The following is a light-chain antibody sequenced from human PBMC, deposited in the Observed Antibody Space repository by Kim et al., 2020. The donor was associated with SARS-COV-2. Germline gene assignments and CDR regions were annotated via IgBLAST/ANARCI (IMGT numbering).Light chain of an antibody. Sequence: DIQMTQSPSSLSASVGDRVTITCRARQNINNFLNWYQQKPGKAPKLLIYAASNLQSGVPSRFSGSGSGTDFTLTIRSLQPEDFATYFCQQSYGTPYTFGQGTKLEI. CDR1: QNINNF. CDR3: QQSYGTPYT. CDR2: AAS. V-gene: IGKV1-39*01. J-gene: IGKJ2*01.